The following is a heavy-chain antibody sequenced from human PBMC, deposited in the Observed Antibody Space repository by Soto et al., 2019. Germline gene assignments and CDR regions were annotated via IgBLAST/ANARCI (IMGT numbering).Heavy chain of an antibody. D-gene: IGHD6-13*01. V-gene: IGHV4-34*01. Sequence: SETLSLTCAFYGLSFSGYYWILIRQPTGKGLEWIGEINHSGSTNYNPSLKSRVTISVDTSKNQFSLKLSSVTAADTAVYYCARGGAAAGTKGLKGYYMDVWGKGTTVTVSS. CDR3: ARGGAAAGTKGLKGYYMDV. J-gene: IGHJ6*03. CDR1: GLSFSGYY. CDR2: INHSGST.